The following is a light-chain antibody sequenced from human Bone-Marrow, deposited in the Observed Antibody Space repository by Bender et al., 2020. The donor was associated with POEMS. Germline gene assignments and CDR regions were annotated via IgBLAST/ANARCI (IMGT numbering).Light chain of an antibody. CDR3: TAWDGSLNGCL. V-gene: IGLV1-44*01. Sequence: QSVLTQPPSVSGTPGQRVAISCSGSSSNIVNEAVSWYQHLPGTAPKLLIYSDNTRPSGVPGRFSGSKSGTSASLAIRVLRLEEEATYFCTAWDGSLNGCLFGGATKLT. CDR2: SDN. CDR1: SSNIVNEA. J-gene: IGLJ3*02.